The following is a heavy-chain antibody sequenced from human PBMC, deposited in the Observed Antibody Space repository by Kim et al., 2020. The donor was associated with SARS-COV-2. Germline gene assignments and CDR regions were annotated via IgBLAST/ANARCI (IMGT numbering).Heavy chain of an antibody. CDR1: GFTFSGSA. CDR2: IRSKANSYAT. D-gene: IGHD3-3*01. Sequence: GGSLRLSCAASGFTFSGSAMHWVRQASGKGLEWVGRIRSKANSYATAYAASVKGRFTISRDDSKNTAYLQMNSLKTEDTAVYYCTSPRGIWSGYYYYGMDFWGQGTTVTVSS. J-gene: IGHJ6*02. V-gene: IGHV3-73*01. CDR3: TSPRGIWSGYYYYGMDF.